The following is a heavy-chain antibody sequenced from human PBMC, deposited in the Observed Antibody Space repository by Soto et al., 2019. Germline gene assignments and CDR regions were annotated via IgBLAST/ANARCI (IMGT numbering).Heavy chain of an antibody. CDR3: ASSDTAMATAQFAGY. V-gene: IGHV1-69*12. J-gene: IGHJ4*02. CDR2: IIPIFGTA. CDR1: GGTFSSYA. D-gene: IGHD5-18*01. Sequence: QVQLVQSGAEVKKPGSSVKVSCKASGGTFSSYAISWMRQAPGQGLEWMGGIIPIFGTANYAQKFQGRVTITADESTSTAYMELSSLRSEDTAVYYCASSDTAMATAQFAGYWGQGTLVTVSS.